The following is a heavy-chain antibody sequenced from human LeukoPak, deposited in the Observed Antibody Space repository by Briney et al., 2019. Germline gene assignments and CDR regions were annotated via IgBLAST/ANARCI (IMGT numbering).Heavy chain of an antibody. CDR1: GFSFSTYA. J-gene: IGHJ4*02. D-gene: IGHD6-19*01. CDR2: MSYDGSNK. CDR3: ARRYSSGWWIDY. V-gene: IGHV3-30*14. Sequence: GTSLRLSCAASGFSFSTYAMHWVRQAPGKGLEWVAVMSYDGSNKYYADSVKGRFTISRDNSKNTLYLQMNTLRAEDTAVYYCARRYSSGWWIDYWGQGTLVTVSS.